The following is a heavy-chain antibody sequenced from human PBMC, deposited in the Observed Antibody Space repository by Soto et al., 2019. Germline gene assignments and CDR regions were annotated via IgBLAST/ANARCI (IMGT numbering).Heavy chain of an antibody. J-gene: IGHJ6*01. CDR3: ARGYSDKRYGMDV. CDR2: IYYSGST. CDR1: VGSISSGDYC. V-gene: IGHV4-30-4*01. D-gene: IGHD3-22*01. Sequence: LSPTVTVSVGSISSGDYCWSWIRQPPGKGLEWIGYIYYSGSTYYNLSLKSRVTISVDTSKNQFSLKLSSVTAADTAVYYCARGYSDKRYGMDVWAHGTSVTVYS.